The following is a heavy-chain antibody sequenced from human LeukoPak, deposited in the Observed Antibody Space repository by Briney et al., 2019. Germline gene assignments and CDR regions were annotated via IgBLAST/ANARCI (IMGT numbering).Heavy chain of an antibody. CDR2: MNPNSGNT. J-gene: IGHJ4*02. V-gene: IGHV1-8*03. D-gene: IGHD1-26*01. Sequence: ASVKVSCKASGYTFTGYYMHWVRQATGQGLEWMGWMNPNSGNTGYAQKFQGRVTITRNTSISTAYMELSSLRSEDTAVYYCARGPLKSDHSGSYGYYFDYWGQGTLVTVSS. CDR1: GYTFTGYY. CDR3: ARGPLKSDHSGSYGYYFDY.